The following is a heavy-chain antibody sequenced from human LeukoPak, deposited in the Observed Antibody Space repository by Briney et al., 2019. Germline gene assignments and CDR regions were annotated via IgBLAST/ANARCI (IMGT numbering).Heavy chain of an antibody. V-gene: IGHV3-7*01. CDR1: GFTFSDYY. Sequence: GGSLRLSCAASGFTFSDYYMSWIRQAPGKGLEWVANIKQDGSEKYYVDSVKGRFTISRDNAKNSLYLQMNSLRAEDTAVYYCARLNWNYESYMDVWGKGTTVTVSS. CDR2: IKQDGSEK. J-gene: IGHJ6*03. CDR3: ARLNWNYESYMDV. D-gene: IGHD1-7*01.